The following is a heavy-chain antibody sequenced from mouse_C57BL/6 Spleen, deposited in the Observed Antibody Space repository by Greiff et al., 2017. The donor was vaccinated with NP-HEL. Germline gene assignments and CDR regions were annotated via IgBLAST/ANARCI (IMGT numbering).Heavy chain of an antibody. J-gene: IGHJ3*01. CDR2: IWSGGST. D-gene: IGHD2-4*01. V-gene: IGHV2-2*01. CDR1: GFSLTSYG. Sequence: VQLQQSGPGLVQPSQSLSITCTVSGFSLTSYGVHWVRQSPGKGLEWLGVIWSGGSTDYNAAFISRLSISKDNSKSQVFFKMNSLQADDTAIYYCARMRDYDGGFAYWGQGTLVTVSA. CDR3: ARMRDYDGGFAY.